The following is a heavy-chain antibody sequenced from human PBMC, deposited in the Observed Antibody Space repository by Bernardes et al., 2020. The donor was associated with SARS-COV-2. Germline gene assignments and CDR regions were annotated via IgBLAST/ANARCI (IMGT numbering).Heavy chain of an antibody. CDR2: IYPGDSDT. CDR1: GYSFISHW. J-gene: IGHJ3*02. D-gene: IGHD2-15*01. Sequence: GESLKISCKGSGYSFISHWIAWVRQMPGKGLEWMGIIYPGDSDTKYSSSFQGQVTISGDKTISTAYLQWSSLKASDTAMYYCARVSCTGGNCYSIDAFDIWGQGTMVIVSS. V-gene: IGHV5-51*01. CDR3: ARVSCTGGNCYSIDAFDI.